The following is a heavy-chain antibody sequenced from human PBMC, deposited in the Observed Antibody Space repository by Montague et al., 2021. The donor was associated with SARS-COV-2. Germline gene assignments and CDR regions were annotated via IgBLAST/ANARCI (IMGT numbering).Heavy chain of an antibody. J-gene: IGHJ4*02. CDR3: ARGVFTVGGTPFDY. Sequence: SETLSLTCAVSGGSFSGFYWTWIRQPPGKGLEWVGEIHHSGSATYNPSLETRVSMTVDTSKKEFSLRLYSVTGADTAVYFCARGVFTVGGTPFDYWGQGNLVTVSS. D-gene: IGHD6-19*01. V-gene: IGHV4-34*01. CDR1: GGSFSGFY. CDR2: IHHSGSA.